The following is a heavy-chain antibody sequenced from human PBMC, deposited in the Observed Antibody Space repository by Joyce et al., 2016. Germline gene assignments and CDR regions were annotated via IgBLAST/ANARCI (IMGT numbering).Heavy chain of an antibody. CDR1: GFTFSGHS. J-gene: IGHJ4*02. CDR2: ISYDGKNT. CDR3: ARDGPKTTWDPGYYFDF. V-gene: IGHV3-30*04. Sequence: QVKLVESGGGVVQPGRSLRLSCAASGFTFSGHSMHWVRQAPGKGVDWGAIISYDGKNTYYGDSMKGRVTISRDNSKNTVYLQVDSLRTEDTAVYYCARDGPKTTWDPGYYFDFWGQGTLVTVSS. D-gene: IGHD1-14*01.